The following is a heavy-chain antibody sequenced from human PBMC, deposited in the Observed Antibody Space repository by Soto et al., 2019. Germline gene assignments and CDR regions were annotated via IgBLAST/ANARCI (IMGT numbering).Heavy chain of an antibody. Sequence: ASETLSLTCTVSGGSISSYYWSWIRQPPGKGLEWIGYIYYSGSTNYNPSLKSRVTISVDTSKNQFSLKLSSVTAADTAVYYCARDRGGDYADFFDYWGQGTLVTVSS. D-gene: IGHD4-17*01. J-gene: IGHJ4*02. CDR3: ARDRGGDYADFFDY. V-gene: IGHV4-59*01. CDR1: GGSISSYY. CDR2: IYYSGST.